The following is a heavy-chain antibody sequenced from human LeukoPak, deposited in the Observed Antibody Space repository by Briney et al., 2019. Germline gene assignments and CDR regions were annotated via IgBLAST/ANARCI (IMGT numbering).Heavy chain of an antibody. CDR1: GFTVSSNY. Sequence: GGSLRLSCAASGFTVSSNYMSWVRQAPGKGLEWVSVIYSGGSTYYADSVKGRFTISRDNSKNTLYLQMNSLRAEDTAVYYCARDGIAVVYYYYYYMDVWGKGTAVTISS. J-gene: IGHJ6*03. CDR2: IYSGGST. CDR3: ARDGIAVVYYYYYYMDV. V-gene: IGHV3-53*01. D-gene: IGHD6-19*01.